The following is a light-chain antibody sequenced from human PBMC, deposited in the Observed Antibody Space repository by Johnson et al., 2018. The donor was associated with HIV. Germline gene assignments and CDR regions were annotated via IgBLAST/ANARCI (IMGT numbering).Light chain of an antibody. Sequence: QSLLTQPPSVSAAPGQKVTISCSGSSSNIGNNYVSWYQQLPKTAPKLLIYDNNKRPSGIPDRFSGSKSDTSAPLGITGLQTGDEADYYCGTRGSSLSSVFYGFGTGTKVTVL. V-gene: IGLV1-51*01. CDR1: SSNIGNNY. J-gene: IGLJ1*01. CDR3: GTRGSSLSSVFYG. CDR2: DNN.